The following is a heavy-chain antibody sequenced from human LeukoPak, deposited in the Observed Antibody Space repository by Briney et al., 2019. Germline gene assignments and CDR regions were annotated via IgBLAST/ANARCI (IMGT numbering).Heavy chain of an antibody. CDR1: GGSISSYY. V-gene: IGHV4-59*01. J-gene: IGHJ3*02. CDR3: ARALLYSSSDSGAFDI. D-gene: IGHD6-6*01. CDR2: IYYSGST. Sequence: SETLSLTCTVSGGSISSYYWSWIRQPPGKGLEWIGYIYYSGSTNYNPSLKSRVTISVDTSKNQFSLKLSSVTAADTAVYYCARALLYSSSDSGAFDIWGQGTMVTVSS.